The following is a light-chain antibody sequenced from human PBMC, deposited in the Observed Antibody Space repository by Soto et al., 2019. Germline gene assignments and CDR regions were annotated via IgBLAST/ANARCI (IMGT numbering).Light chain of an antibody. J-gene: IGKJ1*01. V-gene: IGKV1-5*03. CDR1: QAISSW. Sequence: DIQLTQSPPFLSASVGDRVTVTCRASQAISSWLAWYQQKPGKAPKLLIDKAYTLKSGVSSRFSGRGSGTEFTLTISSLPPDAFEPYYCKHYNSYSEALGQGTKVDIK. CDR2: KAY. CDR3: KHYNSYSEA.